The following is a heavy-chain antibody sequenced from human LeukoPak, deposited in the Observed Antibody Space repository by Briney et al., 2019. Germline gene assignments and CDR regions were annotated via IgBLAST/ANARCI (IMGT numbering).Heavy chain of an antibody. CDR2: ISGSGGST. V-gene: IGHV3-48*03. CDR3: AELGITMIGGV. J-gene: IGHJ6*04. D-gene: IGHD3-10*02. CDR1: GFTLSNFW. Sequence: GGSLRLSCAASGFTLSNFWMQWVRQAPGKGLEWVSAISGSGGSTYYADSVKGRFTISRDNAKNSLYLQMNSLRAEDTAVYYCAELGITMIGGVWGKGTTVTISS.